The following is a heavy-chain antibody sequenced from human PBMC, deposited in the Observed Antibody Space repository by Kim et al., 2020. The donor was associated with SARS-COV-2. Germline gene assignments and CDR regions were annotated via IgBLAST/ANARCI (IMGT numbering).Heavy chain of an antibody. V-gene: IGHV4-34*01. Sequence: TNSNPSLKSRVTISVDTSTNPFSLKLSSVTAADTAVYYCASTPGYSYADYWGQGTLVTVSS. D-gene: IGHD5-18*01. CDR3: ASTPGYSYADY. J-gene: IGHJ4*02. CDR2: T.